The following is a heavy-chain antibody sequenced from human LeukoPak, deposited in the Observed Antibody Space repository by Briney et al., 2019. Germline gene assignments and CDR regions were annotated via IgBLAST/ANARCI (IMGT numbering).Heavy chain of an antibody. CDR2: INHSGST. CDR3: ARGSYDFWSGYYTIDY. Sequence: SETLSLTCAVYGGSFSGSYWSWIRQPPGKGLEWIGEINHSGSTNYNPSLKSRVTISVDTSRNQFSMKLSSVTAADTAVYYCARGSYDFWSGYYTIDYWGQGTLVTVSS. D-gene: IGHD3-3*01. V-gene: IGHV4-34*01. J-gene: IGHJ4*02. CDR1: GGSFSGSY.